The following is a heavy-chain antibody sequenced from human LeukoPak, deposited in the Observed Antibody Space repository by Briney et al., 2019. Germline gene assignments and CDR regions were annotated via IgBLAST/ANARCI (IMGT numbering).Heavy chain of an antibody. Sequence: GGSLRLSCAASGFTFSSYSMNWVRQAPGKGLEWASSISSSSSYIYYADSVKGRFTISRDNAKNSLYLQMNSLRAEDTAVYYCAREWVAGTDYYYYGMDVWGQGTTVTVSS. CDR2: ISSSSSYI. D-gene: IGHD2-15*01. V-gene: IGHV3-21*01. CDR3: AREWVAGTDYYYYGMDV. CDR1: GFTFSSYS. J-gene: IGHJ6*02.